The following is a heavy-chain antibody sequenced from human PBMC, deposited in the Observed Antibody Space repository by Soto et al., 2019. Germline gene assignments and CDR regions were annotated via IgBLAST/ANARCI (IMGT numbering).Heavy chain of an antibody. D-gene: IGHD3-9*01. V-gene: IGHV1-69*02. J-gene: IGHJ6*02. CDR2: IIPILGIA. CDR3: ARGSYYDILTGWVYYYYGMDV. CDR1: GGTFSMYT. Sequence: SVNVCCKASGGTFSMYTFGWVRQAPGQGLEWMGRIIPILGIANYAQKFQGRVTITADKSTSTAYMELSSLRSEDTAVYYCARGSYYDILTGWVYYYYGMDVSGQGT.